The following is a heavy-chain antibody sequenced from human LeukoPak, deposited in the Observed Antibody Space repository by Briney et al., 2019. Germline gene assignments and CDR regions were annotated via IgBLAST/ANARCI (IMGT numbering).Heavy chain of an antibody. CDR1: GFTFSSYA. Sequence: GSLRLSCAASGFTFSSYAMHWARQAPGKGLEWVAVISYDGSNKYYADSVKGRFTISRDNSKNTLYLQMNSLRAEDTAVYYCAKSHIVVVPAADYWGQGTLVTVSS. CDR3: AKSHIVVVPAADY. J-gene: IGHJ4*02. V-gene: IGHV3-30-3*02. D-gene: IGHD2-2*01. CDR2: ISYDGSNK.